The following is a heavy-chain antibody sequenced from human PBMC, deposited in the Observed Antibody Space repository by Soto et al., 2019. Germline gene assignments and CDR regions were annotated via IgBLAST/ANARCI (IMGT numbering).Heavy chain of an antibody. V-gene: IGHV3-30-3*01. Sequence: GGSLRLSCAASGFTFSSYAMHWVRQAPGKGLEWVAVISYDGSNKYYADSVKGRFTISRDNSKNTLYLQMNSLRAEDTAVYYCARDGPSVDTAMVGFDYWGQGTLVTVSS. J-gene: IGHJ4*02. CDR2: ISYDGSNK. D-gene: IGHD5-18*01. CDR3: ARDGPSVDTAMVGFDY. CDR1: GFTFSSYA.